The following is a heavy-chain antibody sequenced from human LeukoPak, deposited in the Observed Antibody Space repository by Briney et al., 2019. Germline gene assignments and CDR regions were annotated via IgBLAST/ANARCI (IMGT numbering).Heavy chain of an antibody. CDR1: GYTFTRYA. D-gene: IGHD3-22*01. Sequence: SVKVSCKASGYTFTRYAMNWVRQAPGQGLAWMGWINTNSGKPTYAQGFTGRFVFSLDTSVSTAYLRISSLKAGDTAVYYCARYYYDSSGNANYLDYWGQGTLVTVSS. CDR3: ARYYYDSSGNANYLDY. V-gene: IGHV7-4-1*02. J-gene: IGHJ4*02. CDR2: INTNSGKP.